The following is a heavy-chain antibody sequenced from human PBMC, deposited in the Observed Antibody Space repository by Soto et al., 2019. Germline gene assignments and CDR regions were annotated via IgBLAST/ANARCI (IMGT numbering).Heavy chain of an antibody. D-gene: IGHD3-3*01. V-gene: IGHV3-23*01. CDR2: ISGSGGST. Sequence: EVQLLESGGGLVQPGGSLRLSCAASGFTFSSYAMSWVRQAPGKGLEWVSAISGSGGSTYYADSVKGRFTTSRDNSKNTLYLRMNSLRAEDTAVYYCAKITDFWSGSGDAFDIWGQGTMVTVSS. CDR3: AKITDFWSGSGDAFDI. J-gene: IGHJ3*02. CDR1: GFTFSSYA.